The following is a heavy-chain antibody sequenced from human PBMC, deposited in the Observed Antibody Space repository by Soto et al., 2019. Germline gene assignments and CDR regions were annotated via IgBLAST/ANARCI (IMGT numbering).Heavy chain of an antibody. CDR3: ARSNWNDLRQYYFDY. V-gene: IGHV3-53*01. CDR1: GFTVSSNY. J-gene: IGHJ4*02. Sequence: GESLKISCAASGFTVSSNYMSWVRQAPGKGLEWVSVIYSGGSTYYADSVKGRFTISRDNSKNTLYLQMNSLRAEDTAVYYCARSNWNDLRQYYFDYWGQGTLVTVSS. D-gene: IGHD1-1*01. CDR2: IYSGGST.